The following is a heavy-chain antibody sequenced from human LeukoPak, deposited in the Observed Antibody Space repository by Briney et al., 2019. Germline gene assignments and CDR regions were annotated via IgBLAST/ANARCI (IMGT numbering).Heavy chain of an antibody. CDR2: IYHSGST. CDR1: GGSITSHY. CDR3: ARVVVAVALGYYYYYYMDV. Sequence: SETLSLTCTVSGGSITSHYWSWTRQPPGKGLEWIGYIYHSGSTNYNPSLKSRVTISVDTSKNQFSLKLSSVTAADTAVYYCARVVVAVALGYYYYYYMDVWGKGTTVTVSS. J-gene: IGHJ6*03. D-gene: IGHD6-19*01. V-gene: IGHV4-59*11.